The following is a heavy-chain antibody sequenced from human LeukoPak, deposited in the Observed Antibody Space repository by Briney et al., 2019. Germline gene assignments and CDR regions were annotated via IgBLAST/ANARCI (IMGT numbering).Heavy chain of an antibody. D-gene: IGHD6-19*01. CDR1: GPTFSSYR. Sequence: GRSLRLSCAASGPTFSSYRMNWVSQAPGEGIEWDSSISSSRSYIYYADSVTGRSSISRDQATNSMYMQMNSLRTEHTVVYDCARVPGGGSGWKFDYWGQGTLVTVSS. CDR2: ISSSRSYI. V-gene: IGHV3-21*01. CDR3: ARVPGGGSGWKFDY. J-gene: IGHJ4*02.